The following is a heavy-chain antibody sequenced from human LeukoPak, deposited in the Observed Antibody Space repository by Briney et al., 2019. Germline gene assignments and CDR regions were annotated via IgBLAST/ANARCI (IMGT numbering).Heavy chain of an antibody. D-gene: IGHD2-15*01. CDR3: AREDGVVATGYFDY. CDR2: ISAYNGNT. CDR1: GYTFTSYG. Sequence: GASVKVSCKASGYTFTSYGISWVRQASGQGLEWMGWISAYNGNTNYAQKLQGRVTMTTDTSTSTAYMELRSLRSDDTAVYYCAREDGVVATGYFDYWGQGTLVTVSS. V-gene: IGHV1-18*01. J-gene: IGHJ4*02.